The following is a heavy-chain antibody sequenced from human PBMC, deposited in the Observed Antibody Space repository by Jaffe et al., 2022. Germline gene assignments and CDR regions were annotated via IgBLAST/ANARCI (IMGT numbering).Heavy chain of an antibody. CDR2: IKSKTDGGTT. D-gene: IGHD2-15*01. J-gene: IGHJ4*02. CDR1: GFTFSNAW. CDR3: TTERYCSGGSWICDY. Sequence: EVQLVESGGGLVKPGGSLRLSCAASGFTFSNAWMSWVRQAPGKGLEWVGRIKSKTDGGTTDYAAPVKGRFTISRDDSKNTLYLQMNSLKTEDTAVYYCTTERYCSGGSWICDYWGQGTLVTVSS. V-gene: IGHV3-15*01.